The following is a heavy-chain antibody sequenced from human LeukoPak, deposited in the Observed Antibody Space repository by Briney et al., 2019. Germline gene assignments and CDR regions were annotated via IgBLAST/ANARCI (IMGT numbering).Heavy chain of an antibody. CDR2: INTYKANT. Sequence: GASVKVSCKASGYTFANYGLTWVRQAPGQGLEWMGWINTYKANTNYAQKLQGRVTMTTDTSTSTAYMELRSLRSDDTAVYYCAREYKRGRHDTSRYYLWGADYWGQGTLVTVSS. D-gene: IGHD3-22*01. CDR3: AREYKRGRHDTSRYYLWGADY. CDR1: GYTFANYG. V-gene: IGHV1-18*01. J-gene: IGHJ4*02.